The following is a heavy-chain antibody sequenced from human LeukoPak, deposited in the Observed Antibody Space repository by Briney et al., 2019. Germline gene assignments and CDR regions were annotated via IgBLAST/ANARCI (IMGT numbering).Heavy chain of an antibody. J-gene: IGHJ3*02. CDR2: ISAYNGNT. D-gene: IGHD3-9*01. CDR1: GYSLITYG. CDR3: ARERKSSYDTLTGYYKSDAFDI. Sequence: ASVKVSCKAAGYSLITYGISWVRQAPGQGLEWMGWISAYNGNTNYAQKLQGRVTVTTGTSTNTAYMELRSLRSDDTVVYYCARERKSSYDTLTGYYKSDAFDIWGQGTMVTVSS. V-gene: IGHV1-18*01.